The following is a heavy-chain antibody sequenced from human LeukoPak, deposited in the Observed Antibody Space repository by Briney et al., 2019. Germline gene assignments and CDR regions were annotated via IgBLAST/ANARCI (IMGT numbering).Heavy chain of an antibody. CDR2: TYYRSKWYN. Sequence: SQTLSLTCAISGDSVSSNSAAWNWIRQSPSRGLEWLGRTYYRSKWYNDYAVSVKSRITINPDTSKNQFSLQLNSVTPEDTAVYYCARVSAYCSSTSCHRGMDVWGQGTTVTVSS. CDR3: ARVSAYCSSTSCHRGMDV. V-gene: IGHV6-1*01. J-gene: IGHJ6*02. D-gene: IGHD2-2*02. CDR1: GDSVSSNSAA.